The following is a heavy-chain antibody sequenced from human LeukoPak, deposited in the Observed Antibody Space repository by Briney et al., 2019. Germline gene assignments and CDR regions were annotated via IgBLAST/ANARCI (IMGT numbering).Heavy chain of an antibody. V-gene: IGHV3-23*01. CDR1: GFTFSSYA. CDR2: ISGSGGST. J-gene: IGHJ4*02. CDR3: AKDMAPLIAAAGLFDY. Sequence: GGSLRLSCAASGFTFSSYAMSWVRQAPGKGLEWVSAISGSGGSTYYADSVKGRFTISRDNSKNTLYLQMNSLRAEDTAVYYCAKDMAPLIAAAGLFDYWGQGTLVTVSS. D-gene: IGHD6-13*01.